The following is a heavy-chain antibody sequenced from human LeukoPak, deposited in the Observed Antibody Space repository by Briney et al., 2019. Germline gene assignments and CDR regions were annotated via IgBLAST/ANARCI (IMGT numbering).Heavy chain of an antibody. J-gene: IGHJ4*02. CDR3: ASHFRWLQFPLMNY. D-gene: IGHD5-24*01. CDR1: GGTFSSYA. CDR2: IIPIFGTA. V-gene: IGHV1-69*13. Sequence: SVKVSCKASGGTFSSYAISWVRQAPGQGLEWMGGIIPIFGTANYAQKFQGRVTITADESTSTAYMELSSLRSEDTAVYYCASHFRWLQFPLMNYWGQGTLVTVSS.